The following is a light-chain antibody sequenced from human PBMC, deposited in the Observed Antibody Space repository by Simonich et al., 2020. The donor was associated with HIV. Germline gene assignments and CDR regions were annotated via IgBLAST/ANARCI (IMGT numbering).Light chain of an antibody. CDR3: QQYYSTPIT. J-gene: IGKJ5*01. CDR2: WPS. CDR1: QSVLYSSNNKNY. V-gene: IGKV4-1*01. Sequence: DIVMTKSPDSLAVSLGERATINCNSSQSVLYSSNNKNYLAWYHQKPGQSPKLLIYWPSTRESGVPDRFSGSVSGTDFTLTISSLQAEDVAVYYCQQYYSTPITFGQGTRLGIK.